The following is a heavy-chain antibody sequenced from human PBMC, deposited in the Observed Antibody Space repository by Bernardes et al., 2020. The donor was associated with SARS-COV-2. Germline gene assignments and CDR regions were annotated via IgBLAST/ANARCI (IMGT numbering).Heavy chain of an antibody. CDR2: ISYDGSNK. Sequence: GGSLRLSCAASGFTFSSYGMHWVRQAPGKGLEWVAVISYDGSNKYYADSVKGRFTISRDNSKNTLYLQMNSLRAEDTAVYYCAKDPTKYSSSWLVNWFDPWGQGTLVTVSS. J-gene: IGHJ5*02. V-gene: IGHV3-30*18. D-gene: IGHD6-13*01. CDR3: AKDPTKYSSSWLVNWFDP. CDR1: GFTFSSYG.